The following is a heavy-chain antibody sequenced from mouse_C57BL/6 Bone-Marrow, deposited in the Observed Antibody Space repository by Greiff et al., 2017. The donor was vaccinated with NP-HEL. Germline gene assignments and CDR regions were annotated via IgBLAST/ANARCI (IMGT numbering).Heavy chain of an antibody. CDR3: VREAVVAKRTSYFDY. J-gene: IGHJ2*01. V-gene: IGHV10-1*01. Sequence: DVMLVESGGGLVQPKGSLKLSCAASGFSFNTYAMNWVRQAPGKGLEWVARIRSKSNNYATYYADSVKDRFTISRDDSESMLYLQMNNLKTEDTAMYYCVREAVVAKRTSYFDYWGQGTTLTVSS. CDR1: GFSFNTYA. D-gene: IGHD1-1*01. CDR2: IRSKSNNYAT.